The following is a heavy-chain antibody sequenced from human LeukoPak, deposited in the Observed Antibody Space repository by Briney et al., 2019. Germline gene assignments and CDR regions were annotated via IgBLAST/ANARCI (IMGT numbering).Heavy chain of an antibody. J-gene: IGHJ4*02. CDR1: GFTFDEYA. D-gene: IGHD2-2*01. CDR3: AKSRSPSWGTAGFDC. Sequence: GGSLRLSCAASGFTFDEYAMHWVRQAPGKGLEWVSGITWNSGNIGYAGSVEGRFTISRDNSKNSLYLQMSSLRSEDTALYYCAKSRSPSWGTAGFDCWGQGTLVTVSS. V-gene: IGHV3-9*01. CDR2: ITWNSGNI.